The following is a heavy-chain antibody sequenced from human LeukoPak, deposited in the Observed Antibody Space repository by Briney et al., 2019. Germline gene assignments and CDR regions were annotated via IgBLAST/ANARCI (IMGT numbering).Heavy chain of an antibody. D-gene: IGHD4/OR15-4a*01. Sequence: GGSLRLSCAASGFTLSVHYMDWVRQAPGKCREWVGPIRNKANSYITKYAASVKARFIISSDDSENSLYLQMNSLKTEDTAVYYCARVASGNYGEYDYWGQGTLATVSS. CDR1: GFTLSVHY. J-gene: IGHJ4*02. V-gene: IGHV3-72*01. CDR3: ARVASGNYGEYDY. CDR2: IRNKANSYIT.